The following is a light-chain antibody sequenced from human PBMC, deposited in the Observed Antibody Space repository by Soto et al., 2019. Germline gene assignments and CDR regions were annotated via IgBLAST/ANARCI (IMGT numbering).Light chain of an antibody. V-gene: IGKV1-27*01. CDR2: EAS. Sequence: DIQMTQSPSSLSASVGDRVTITCWASQGITNFLAWYQQKPGKVPKLLIYEASTLQSGVPSRFSGSGSGTDFTLTISSLQPEDVATYYCQKYNSAPSFGGGTKVDIK. J-gene: IGKJ4*01. CDR1: QGITNF. CDR3: QKYNSAPS.